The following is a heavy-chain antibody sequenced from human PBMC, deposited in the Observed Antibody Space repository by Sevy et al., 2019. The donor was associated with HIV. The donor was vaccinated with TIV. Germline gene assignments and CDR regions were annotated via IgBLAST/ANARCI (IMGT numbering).Heavy chain of an antibody. CDR1: GFTFSSAW. CDR2: IKSEIDGGAI. V-gene: IGHV3-15*01. Sequence: GGSLRLSCAASGFTFSSAWMSWVRQAPGKGLEWVGRIKSEIDGGAIDYAAPVKGRFSISREDSKNTVYLQMKSLKTEDTAVYNCITDPEYRGYDEEVINYYYYGMDVWGQGTTVTVSS. D-gene: IGHD5-12*01. CDR3: ITDPEYRGYDEEVINYYYYGMDV. J-gene: IGHJ6*02.